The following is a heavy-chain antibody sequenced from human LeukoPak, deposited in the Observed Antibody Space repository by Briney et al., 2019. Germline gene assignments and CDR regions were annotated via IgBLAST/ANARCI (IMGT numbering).Heavy chain of an antibody. CDR3: AKDGDYGDLNFDY. Sequence: PGGSLRLSCAASGFTFSSYGMHWVRQAPGKGLEWVAVISYDGSNKYYADSVKGRFTISRDNSKNTLYLQMNSLRAEDTAVYYCAKDGDYGDLNFDYWGQRTLVTVSS. D-gene: IGHD4-17*01. V-gene: IGHV3-30*18. CDR1: GFTFSSYG. J-gene: IGHJ4*02. CDR2: ISYDGSNK.